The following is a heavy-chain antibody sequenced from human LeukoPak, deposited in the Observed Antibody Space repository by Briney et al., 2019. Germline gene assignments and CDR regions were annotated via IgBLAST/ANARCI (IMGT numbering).Heavy chain of an antibody. CDR1: GFTFGKYW. D-gene: IGHD3-3*01. Sequence: GGSLRLSCVASGFTFGKYWMSWVRQAPGKGLEWVANIKLDGSEKNYVDSVKGRFTISRDNTKNSLYLQVNCLRVEDTAVFYCARDQYDTWSRRGNFDSWGQGTLVIVSS. V-gene: IGHV3-7*03. CDR3: ARDQYDTWSRRGNFDS. CDR2: IKLDGSEK. J-gene: IGHJ4*02.